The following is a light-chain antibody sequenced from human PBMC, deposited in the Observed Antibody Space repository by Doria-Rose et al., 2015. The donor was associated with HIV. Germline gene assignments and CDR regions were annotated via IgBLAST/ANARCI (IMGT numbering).Light chain of an antibody. Sequence: TQSPGTLSLSPGERATLSCRASQSFSSTYLAWYQQKPGQAPSLIIYDGFTRATGIPDRFSASGSGTDFTLTINRLEPEDFALYYCHQYGTSWTFGQGTKVEI. J-gene: IGKJ1*01. CDR3: HQYGTSWT. CDR2: DGF. V-gene: IGKV3-20*01. CDR1: QSFSSTY.